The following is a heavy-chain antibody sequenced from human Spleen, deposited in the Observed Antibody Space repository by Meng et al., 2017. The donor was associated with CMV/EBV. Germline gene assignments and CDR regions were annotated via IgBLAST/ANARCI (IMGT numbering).Heavy chain of an antibody. CDR2: INPTSGNT. CDR3: ARDSRDTPYDY. J-gene: IGHJ4*02. V-gene: IGHV1-8*01. CDR1: GYRFTTYD. Sequence: QVQLVQAGAEVKKPGASVKVSCKASGYRFTTYDINWVRQSTGQGLEWMGWINPTSGNTGYAQKFQGRVTMTRDTSKGTAYMELSSLRYEDTAVYYCARDSRDTPYDYWGQGTLVTVSS. D-gene: IGHD5-18*01.